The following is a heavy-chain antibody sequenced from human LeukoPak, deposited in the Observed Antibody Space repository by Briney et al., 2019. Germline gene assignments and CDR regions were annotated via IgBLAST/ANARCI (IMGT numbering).Heavy chain of an antibody. CDR2: MNPNSGNT. CDR1: GYTFTSYD. Sequence: ASVKVSCKASGYTFTSYDINWVRQATGQGLEWMGWMNPNSGNTGYSQKFQGRVTMTRSTSISTAYMELSSLRSEDTAVYYCARSYYDILTGYYSPYYYYMDVWGKGTTVTVSS. J-gene: IGHJ6*03. CDR3: ARSYYDILTGYYSPYYYYMDV. V-gene: IGHV1-8*01. D-gene: IGHD3-9*01.